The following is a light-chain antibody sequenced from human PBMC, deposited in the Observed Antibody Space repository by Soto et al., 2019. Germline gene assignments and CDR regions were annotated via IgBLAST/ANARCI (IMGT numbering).Light chain of an antibody. CDR3: QQCVSWPQFT. J-gene: IGKJ3*01. CDR2: DVS. V-gene: IGKV3-11*01. CDR1: QSVGSS. Sequence: EIVLTQSPATLSLSPEERASLSCRASQSVGSSLAWYQHKPGQAPRLLIYDVSNRATGIPARFSGSGSGTDFTLTISSLEPEDFAFYYCQQCVSWPQFTFGPGTRLDI.